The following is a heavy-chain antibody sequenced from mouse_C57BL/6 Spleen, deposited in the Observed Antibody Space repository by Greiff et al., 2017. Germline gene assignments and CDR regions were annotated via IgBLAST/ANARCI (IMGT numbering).Heavy chain of an antibody. D-gene: IGHD2-4*01. Sequence: VQLKESVAELVRPGASVKLSCTASGFNIKNTYMHWVKQRPEQGLEWIGRIDPANGNTKYAPKFQGKATITADTSSNTAYLQLSSLTSEDTAIYYCASVYYDYDGWFAYWGQGTLVTVSA. J-gene: IGHJ3*01. CDR3: ASVYYDYDGWFAY. CDR1: GFNIKNTY. V-gene: IGHV14-3*01. CDR2: IDPANGNT.